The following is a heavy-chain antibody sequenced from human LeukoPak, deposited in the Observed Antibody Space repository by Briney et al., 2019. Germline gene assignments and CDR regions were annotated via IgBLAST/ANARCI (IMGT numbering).Heavy chain of an antibody. CDR2: IWSDGNNK. D-gene: IGHD5-12*01. J-gene: IGHJ4*02. V-gene: IGHV3-33*01. Sequence: PGGSLRLSCAASGFTFSTYVMHWVRQAPGKGLEWVAVIWSDGNNKYFADSVKGRFTISRDNSKSTLYLQMNSLRAEDTAIYYCARRSYSAHDFDYWGQGTLVTVSS. CDR3: ARRSYSAHDFDY. CDR1: GFTFSTYV.